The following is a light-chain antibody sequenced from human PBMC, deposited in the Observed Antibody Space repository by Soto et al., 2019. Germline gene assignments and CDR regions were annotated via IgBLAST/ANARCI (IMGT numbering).Light chain of an antibody. CDR3: QQYGSSPIT. J-gene: IGKJ5*01. CDR1: QSVRNF. CDR2: DAS. V-gene: IGKV3-20*01. Sequence: EIVLTQSPATLSLSPGERATLSCRASQSVRNFLAWYQQIPGQAPRLLIYDASNRATGIPDRFSGFGSGTDFTLTISRLEPEDFAVYFCQQYGSSPITFGQGTRLEIK.